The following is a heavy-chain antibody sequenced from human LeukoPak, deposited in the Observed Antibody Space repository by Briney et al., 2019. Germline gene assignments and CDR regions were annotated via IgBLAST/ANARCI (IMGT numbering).Heavy chain of an antibody. J-gene: IGHJ6*02. CDR2: ISSSGSTI. D-gene: IGHD4-11*01. V-gene: IGHV3-48*03. Sequence: PGGSLRLSCAASGFTFSSYEMNWVRQAPGKGLEWVSYISSSGSTIYYADSVKGRFTISRDNAKNSLYLQMNSLRAEDTAEYYCARSNTVTSNYYYGMDVWGQGTTVTVSS. CDR1: GFTFSSYE. CDR3: ARSNTVTSNYYYGMDV.